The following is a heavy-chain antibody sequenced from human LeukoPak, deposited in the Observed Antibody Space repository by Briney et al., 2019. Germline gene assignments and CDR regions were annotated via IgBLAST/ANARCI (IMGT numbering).Heavy chain of an antibody. CDR1: GDSISSGVYY. D-gene: IGHD5-12*01. V-gene: IGHV4-61*08. J-gene: IGHJ4*02. CDR2: IYYSGST. Sequence: SETLSLTCTVSGDSISSGVYYWSWIRQPPGKGLEWIGYIYYSGSTNYNPSLKSRVTISVDTSKNQFSLKLSSVTAADTAVYYCARDRLRLDYWGQGTLVTVSS. CDR3: ARDRLRLDY.